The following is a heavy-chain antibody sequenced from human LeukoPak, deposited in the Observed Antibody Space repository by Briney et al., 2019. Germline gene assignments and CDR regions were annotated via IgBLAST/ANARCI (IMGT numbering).Heavy chain of an antibody. CDR3: ARDKSSGYYYFDY. Sequence: GGSLRLSCAVSGFTVSSNHINWVRQASGKGLEWLSLIYSSGSTNYADSVKGRFTISRDKSKNTVYLQMNSLRAEDTALYYCARDKSSGYYYFDYWGQGTLVTVSS. CDR1: GFTVSSNH. V-gene: IGHV3-53*01. J-gene: IGHJ4*02. CDR2: IYSSGST. D-gene: IGHD3-22*01.